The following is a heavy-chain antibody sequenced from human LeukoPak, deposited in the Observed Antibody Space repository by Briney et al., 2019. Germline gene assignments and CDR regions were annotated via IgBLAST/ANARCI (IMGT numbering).Heavy chain of an antibody. CDR2: ISSSSSYI. J-gene: IGHJ4*02. D-gene: IGHD5/OR15-5a*01. V-gene: IGHV3-21*01. CDR3: AKDGRSTVASC. Sequence: GGSLRLSCAASGFTFSSYSMNWVRQAPGKGLEWVSSISSSSSYIYYADSVKGRFTISRDNAKNSLYLQMNSLRAEDTAVYYCAKDGRSTVASCWSQGTLVTVSS. CDR1: GFTFSSYS.